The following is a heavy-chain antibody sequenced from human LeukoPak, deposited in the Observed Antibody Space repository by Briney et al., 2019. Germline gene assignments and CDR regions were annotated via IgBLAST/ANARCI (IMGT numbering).Heavy chain of an antibody. D-gene: IGHD3-9*01. J-gene: IGHJ4*02. CDR2: IYYSGST. V-gene: IGHV4-39*07. CDR1: GGSISSSSYY. Sequence: SETLSLTCTVSGGSISSSSYYWGWIRQPPGKGLEWIGSIYYSGSTYYNPSLKSRVTISVDTSKNQFSLKLSSVTAADTAVYYCAKDNPPIRYFDWLMSWGQGTLVTVSS. CDR3: AKDNPPIRYFDWLMS.